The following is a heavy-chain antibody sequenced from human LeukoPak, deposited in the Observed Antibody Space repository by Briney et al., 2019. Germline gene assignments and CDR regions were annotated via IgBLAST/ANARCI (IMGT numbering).Heavy chain of an antibody. CDR1: IGSINNYY. CDR2: IHYSGIT. Sequence: SETLSLTCTVSIGSINNYYWSWIRQPPGKGLEWIGYIHYSGITNYNPSLKSRVNISVDTSKDQFSLNLTSVTAADTAVYYCARGTTTVTTLGVYWGQGTLVTVSS. J-gene: IGHJ4*02. D-gene: IGHD4-17*01. V-gene: IGHV4-59*08. CDR3: ARGTTTVTTLGVY.